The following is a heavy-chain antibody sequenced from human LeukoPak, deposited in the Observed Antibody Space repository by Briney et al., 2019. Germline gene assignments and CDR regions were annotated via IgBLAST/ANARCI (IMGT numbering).Heavy chain of an antibody. Sequence: GGSLRLSCAASQLTFSSYCMTWVRQGPGKGLEWVATINKDGTEKYYVDSVKSRFTVSRDNAKNSLFLQMNSLRAEDTAVYYCARDNSDYDSSFFDYWGQGTLVAVSS. CDR3: ARDNSDYDSSFFDY. V-gene: IGHV3-7*01. D-gene: IGHD3-22*01. CDR2: INKDGTEK. J-gene: IGHJ4*02. CDR1: QLTFSSYC.